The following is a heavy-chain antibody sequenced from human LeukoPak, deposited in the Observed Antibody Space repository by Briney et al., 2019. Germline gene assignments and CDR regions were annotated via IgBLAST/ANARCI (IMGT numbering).Heavy chain of an antibody. CDR3: ARPPSYTTVTTFVRYHFDY. J-gene: IGHJ4*02. D-gene: IGHD4-17*01. V-gene: IGHV3-30-3*01. CDR1: GFTFSSYA. Sequence: GRSLRLSCAASGFTFSSYAMHWVRQAPGKGLEWVAVISYDGSNKYYADSVKGRFTISRDNSKNTLYLQMNSLRAEDTAVYYCARPPSYTTVTTFVRYHFDYWGQGTLVTVSP. CDR2: ISYDGSNK.